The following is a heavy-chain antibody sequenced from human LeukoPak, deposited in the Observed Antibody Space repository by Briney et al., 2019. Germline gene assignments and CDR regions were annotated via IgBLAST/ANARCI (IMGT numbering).Heavy chain of an antibody. J-gene: IGHJ4*02. CDR1: GGSISSYY. D-gene: IGHD3-22*01. CDR3: ARAEDYYDSSGYFGD. V-gene: IGHV4-59*01. CDR2: IYYSGST. Sequence: PSETLSLTCTVSGGSISSYYWSWIQQPPGKGLEWIGYIYYSGSTNYNPSLKSRVTISVDTSKNQFSLKLSSVTAADTAVYYCARAEDYYDSSGYFGDWGQGTLVTVSS.